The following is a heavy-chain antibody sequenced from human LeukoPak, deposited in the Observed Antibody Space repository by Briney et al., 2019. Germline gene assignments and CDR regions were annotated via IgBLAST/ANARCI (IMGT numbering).Heavy chain of an antibody. CDR3: STDPRLLIY. J-gene: IGHJ4*01. V-gene: IGHV3-30*02. CDR2: IRYDGSNK. D-gene: IGHD2-8*01. CDR1: GFTFSSYG. Sequence: GGSLRLSCAASGFTFSSYGMHWVRQAPGKGLEWVAFIRYDGSNKYYADSVKGRFTISRDNAKNSLYLQMNSLRPDDTALYYCSTDPRLLIYWGHGTLVTVSS.